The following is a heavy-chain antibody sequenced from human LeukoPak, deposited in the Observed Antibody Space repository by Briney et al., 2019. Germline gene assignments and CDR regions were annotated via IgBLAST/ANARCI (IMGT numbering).Heavy chain of an antibody. D-gene: IGHD6-13*01. CDR1: GGSISPYY. V-gene: IGHV4-59*08. CDR3: ARHGSSSTRKVYFDY. Sequence: SETLSLTCTVSGGSISPYYWSWVRQPPGKGLEWIAYIYNSATTKYNPSLKGRVSISVETSKSQFSLTLTSVTAADTAVYYCARHGSSSTRKVYFDYWGQGTLVTVSS. J-gene: IGHJ4*02. CDR2: IYNSATT.